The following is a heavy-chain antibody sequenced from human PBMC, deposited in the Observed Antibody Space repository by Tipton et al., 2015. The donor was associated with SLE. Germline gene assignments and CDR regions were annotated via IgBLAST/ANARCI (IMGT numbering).Heavy chain of an antibody. CDR2: INHSGST. V-gene: IGHV4-34*01. Sequence: TLSLTCAVYGGSFSGYYWSWIRQPPGKGLEWIGEINHSGSTNYNPSLKSRVTISVDTSKNQFSLKLSSVTAADTAVYYCARVRGPAVIVVVPAAHAGAFDIWGQGTMVTVSS. CDR3: ARVRGPAVIVVVPAAHAGAFDI. D-gene: IGHD2-2*01. J-gene: IGHJ3*02. CDR1: GGSFSGYY.